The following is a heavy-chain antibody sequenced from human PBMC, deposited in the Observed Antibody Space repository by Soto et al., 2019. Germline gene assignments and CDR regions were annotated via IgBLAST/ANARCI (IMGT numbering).Heavy chain of an antibody. CDR2: MFHSGKT. D-gene: IGHD2-2*01. Sequence: SETLSLTCAVSGYSISSGYYWGWVRQPPGKGLEWLGSMFHSGKTYYNPSLKSRLTISVDTSKNQFSLKLNSVTAADTAVYYCARGHIVVVPTVGWFDPWGQGTLVTVSS. CDR1: GYSISSGYY. V-gene: IGHV4-38-2*01. J-gene: IGHJ5*02. CDR3: ARGHIVVVPTVGWFDP.